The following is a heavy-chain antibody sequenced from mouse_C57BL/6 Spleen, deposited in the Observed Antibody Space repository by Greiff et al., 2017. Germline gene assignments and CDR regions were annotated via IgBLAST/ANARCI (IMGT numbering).Heavy chain of an antibody. J-gene: IGHJ4*01. CDR3: ARIYYGYDDAMDY. CDR1: GYTFTDYY. D-gene: IGHD2-2*01. V-gene: IGHV1-26*01. Sequence: VQLQQSGPELVKPGASVKISCKASGYTFTDYYMNWVKQSHGKSLEWIGDINPNNGGTSYNQKFKGKATLTVDKSSSTAYMELRSLTSEDSAVYYWARIYYGYDDAMDYWGQGTSVTVSS. CDR2: INPNNGGT.